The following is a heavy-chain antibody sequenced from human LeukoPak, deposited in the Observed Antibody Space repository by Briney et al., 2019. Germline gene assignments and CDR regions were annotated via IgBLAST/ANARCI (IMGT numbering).Heavy chain of an antibody. D-gene: IGHD5-24*01. CDR2: INAGKGHT. J-gene: IGHJ4*02. CDR3: ARGIWSATRVDYYLDN. Sequence: ASVKVSCKASGYTFSGYAIHWVRQAPGQRFEWMGWINAGKGHTKYSQNFQGRVTITRDSSANIVYMELSSLTSEDTAVYYCARGIWSATRVDYYLDNWGQGTLVTVSS. V-gene: IGHV1-3*01. CDR1: GYTFSGYA.